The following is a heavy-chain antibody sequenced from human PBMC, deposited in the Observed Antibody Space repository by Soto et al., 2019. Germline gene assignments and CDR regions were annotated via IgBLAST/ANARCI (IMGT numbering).Heavy chain of an antibody. CDR2: TSHNGDST. V-gene: IGHV3-11*05. CDR1: GLTISDFY. Sequence: QVQLVESGGGLVPPGGSLRLSCAVSGLTISDFYMSWIRQAPGKGLEWVSYTSHNGDSTNYADSVKGRFTISRDNATNSLYLHMHSLRVEDTAVYFCVTKSWYKFEYWGQGNMVTVSS. D-gene: IGHD1-20*01. CDR3: VTKSWYKFEY. J-gene: IGHJ4*02.